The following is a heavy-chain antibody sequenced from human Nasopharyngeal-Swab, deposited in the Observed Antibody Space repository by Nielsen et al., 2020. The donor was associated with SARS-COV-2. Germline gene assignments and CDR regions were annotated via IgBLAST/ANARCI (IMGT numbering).Heavy chain of an antibody. J-gene: IGHJ4*02. CDR1: GFTFSSYS. Sequence: ESLKISCAASGFTFSSYSMNWVRQAPGKGLEWVSSISSSSSYIYYADSVKGRFTISRDNAKNSLYLQMNSLRAEDTAVYYCASFSSSWTKIDYWGQGTLVTVSS. D-gene: IGHD6-13*01. CDR2: ISSSSSYI. CDR3: ASFSSSWTKIDY. V-gene: IGHV3-21*01.